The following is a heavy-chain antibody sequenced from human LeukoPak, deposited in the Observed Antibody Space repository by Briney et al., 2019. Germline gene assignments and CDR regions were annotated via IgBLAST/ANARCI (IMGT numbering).Heavy chain of an antibody. CDR3: AREGQQLMDV. Sequence: GGSLRLSCAASGFTLSSYSMNWVRQAPGKGLEWVSSVSSSSSYIYYADSVKGRFTISRDNAKNSLYLQMNSLRAEDTAVYYCAREGQQLMDVWGQGTTVTVSS. V-gene: IGHV3-21*01. CDR2: VSSSSSYI. CDR1: GFTLSSYS. D-gene: IGHD6-13*01. J-gene: IGHJ6*02.